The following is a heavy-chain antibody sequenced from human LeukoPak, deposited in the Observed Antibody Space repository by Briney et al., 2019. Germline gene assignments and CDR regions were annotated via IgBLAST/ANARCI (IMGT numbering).Heavy chain of an antibody. CDR2: ISGSGGST. CDR1: GFTVSSNY. J-gene: IGHJ6*02. D-gene: IGHD2-2*01. CDR3: AKDHACSSTSCSVEYRYYYYYYGMDV. V-gene: IGHV3-23*01. Sequence: GGSLRLSCAASGFTVSSNYMSWVRQAPGKGLEWVSAISGSGGSTYYADSVKGRFTISRDNSKNTLYLQMNSLRAEDTAVYYCAKDHACSSTSCSVEYRYYYYYYGMDVWGQGTTVTVSS.